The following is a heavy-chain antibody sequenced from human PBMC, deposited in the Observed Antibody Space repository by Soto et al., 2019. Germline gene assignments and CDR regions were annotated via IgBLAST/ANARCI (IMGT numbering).Heavy chain of an antibody. J-gene: IGHJ6*02. D-gene: IGHD2-2*01. V-gene: IGHV4-31*03. CDR2: IYYSGST. CDR3: AREKGASSTSSNNYYYYYGMDV. Sequence: TLSLTCTVSGGSISSGGYYWSWIRQHPGKGLEWIGYIYYSGSTYYNPSLKSRVTISVDTSKNQFSLKLSSVTAADTAVYYCAREKGASSTSSNNYYYYYGMDVWGQGTTVTVSS. CDR1: GGSISSGGYY.